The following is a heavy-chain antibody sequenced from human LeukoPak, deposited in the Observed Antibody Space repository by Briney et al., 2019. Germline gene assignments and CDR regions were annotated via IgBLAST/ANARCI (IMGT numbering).Heavy chain of an antibody. Sequence: GGSLRLSCAASGFTFSSYGMHWVRQAPGKGLEWVAFIRYDGSNKYYADSVKGRFTISRDNSKNTLYLQMNSLRAEDTAVYYCARDYCGGDCYETAFGYWGQGTLVTVSS. V-gene: IGHV3-30*02. D-gene: IGHD2-21*02. CDR2: IRYDGSNK. J-gene: IGHJ4*02. CDR1: GFTFSSYG. CDR3: ARDYCGGDCYETAFGY.